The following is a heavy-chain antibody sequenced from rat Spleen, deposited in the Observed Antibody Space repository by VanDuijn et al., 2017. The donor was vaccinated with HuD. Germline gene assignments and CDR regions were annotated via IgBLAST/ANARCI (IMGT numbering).Heavy chain of an antibody. J-gene: IGHJ2*01. CDR2: ISPSGGTT. CDR3: TTGVY. Sequence: EVQLVESGGGLVQPGRSMKLSCAASGFTFSDYDMAWVRQAPTKGLEWVASISPSGGTTYYRDSVKGRFTVSRDDAKSTLYLQMDSLGSEDTATYYCTTGVYWGQGVMVTVSS. CDR1: GFTFSDYD. D-gene: IGHD4-3*01. V-gene: IGHV5-25*01.